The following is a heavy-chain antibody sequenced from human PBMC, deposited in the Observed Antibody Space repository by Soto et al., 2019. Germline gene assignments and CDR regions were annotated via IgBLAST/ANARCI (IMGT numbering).Heavy chain of an antibody. D-gene: IGHD3-22*01. V-gene: IGHV1-69*13. J-gene: IGHJ3*02. CDR2: IIPIFGTA. CDR1: GGTFSSYA. CDR3: AREELYDSSGPDAFDI. Sequence: ASVKVSCKASGGTFSSYAISWVRQAPGQGLEWMGGIIPIFGTANYAQKFQGRVTITADESTSTAYMELSSLRSEDTAVYYCAREELYDSSGPDAFDIWGQGTMVTVSS.